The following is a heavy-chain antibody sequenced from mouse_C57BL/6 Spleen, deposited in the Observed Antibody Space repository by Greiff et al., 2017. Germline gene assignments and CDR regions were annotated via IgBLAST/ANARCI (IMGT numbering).Heavy chain of an antibody. Sequence: ESGPGLVKPSQSLSLTCSVTGYSITSGYYWNWIRQFPGNKLEWMGYISYDGSNNYNPSRKNRISITRDTSKNQFFLKLNSVTTEDTATYYCARGVTSWFAYWGQGTLVTVSA. V-gene: IGHV3-6*01. J-gene: IGHJ3*01. CDR3: ARGVTSWFAY. CDR2: ISYDGSN. CDR1: GYSITSGYY. D-gene: IGHD2-2*01.